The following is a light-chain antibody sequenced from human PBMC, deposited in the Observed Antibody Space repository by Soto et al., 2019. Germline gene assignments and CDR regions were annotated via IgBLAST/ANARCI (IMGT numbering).Light chain of an antibody. CDR1: QSITSTY. Sequence: EIVLTQSPRTLSLSPGERAPVSCRATQSITSTYLAWHQQKPGQAPRLLIYATSSRPTGIPDRFSGSGSGTDFTLTISRLEPEDFAVYYCQHYGTSPPITFGQGTRLEIK. V-gene: IGKV3-20*01. CDR3: QHYGTSPPIT. CDR2: ATS. J-gene: IGKJ5*01.